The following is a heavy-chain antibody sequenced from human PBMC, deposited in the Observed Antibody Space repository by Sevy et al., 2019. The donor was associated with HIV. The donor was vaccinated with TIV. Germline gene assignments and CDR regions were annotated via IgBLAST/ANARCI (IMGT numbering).Heavy chain of an antibody. CDR2: IKSKTDGGTT. Sequence: GESLKISCAASGLTFNNAWMTWVRQAPGMGLEWVGRIKSKTDGGTTDYAAPVKSRFTISRDDSKNTLYLQMISLKTEDTAVYYCTTKHGFWSGYYYFDYWGQGTLVTVSS. D-gene: IGHD3-3*01. CDR3: TTKHGFWSGYYYFDY. V-gene: IGHV3-15*01. CDR1: GLTFNNAW. J-gene: IGHJ4*02.